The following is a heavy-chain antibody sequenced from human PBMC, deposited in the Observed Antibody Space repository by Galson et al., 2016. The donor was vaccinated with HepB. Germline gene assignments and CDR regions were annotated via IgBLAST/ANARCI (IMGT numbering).Heavy chain of an antibody. D-gene: IGHD6-13*01. CDR1: GFTFSGYG. J-gene: IGHJ4*02. CDR3: ARDAAGGLSDY. CDR2: IWYDGSNE. Sequence: SLRLSCAASGFTFSGYGMHWIRQAPGKGLEWVAVIWYDGSNEDYADSVRGRFTISRDNSKNILYLQMNSLRAEDTAVYYCARDAAGGLSDYWGQGTLVTVSS. V-gene: IGHV3-33*01.